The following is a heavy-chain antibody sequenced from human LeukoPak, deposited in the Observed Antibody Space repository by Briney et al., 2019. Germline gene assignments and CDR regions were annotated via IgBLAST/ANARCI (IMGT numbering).Heavy chain of an antibody. CDR3: ARVLPYDFWSGYYAFDI. D-gene: IGHD3-3*01. CDR1: GYTFTSYS. V-gene: IGHV7-4-1*02. Sequence: ASVKVSCKASGYTFTSYSMNWVRQAPGQGLEWMGWINTNTGDPTFVQGFAGRFVFSLDASVSTAYLQISSLKAEDTAVYYCARVLPYDFWSGYYAFDIWGQGTMVTVSS. CDR2: INTNTGDP. J-gene: IGHJ3*02.